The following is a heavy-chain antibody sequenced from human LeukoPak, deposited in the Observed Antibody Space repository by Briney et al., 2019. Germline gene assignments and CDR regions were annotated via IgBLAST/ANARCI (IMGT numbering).Heavy chain of an antibody. V-gene: IGHV3-30*04. Sequence: PGGSLRLSCAASGFTFSSYAMHWVRQAPGKGLEWVAVISYDGSNKYYADSVKGRFTISRDNSKNTLYLQMNSLRAEDTAVYYCARYRSRQQLNYWGQGTLVTVSS. CDR1: GFTFSSYA. CDR3: ARYRSRQQLNY. CDR2: ISYDGSNK. D-gene: IGHD6-13*01. J-gene: IGHJ4*02.